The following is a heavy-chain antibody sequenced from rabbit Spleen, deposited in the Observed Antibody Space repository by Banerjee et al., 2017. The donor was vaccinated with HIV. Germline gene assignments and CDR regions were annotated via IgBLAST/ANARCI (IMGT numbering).Heavy chain of an antibody. Sequence: QSLEESGGGLVQPEGSLALTCKASGFSFSSSDYICWVRQAPGKGLEWISCIAGSSSGFTYSATWAKGRFTISKTSSTTVTLQMTSLTVADRATYFCARDTGSSFSSYGMDLWGQGTLVTVS. D-gene: IGHD8-1*01. CDR2: IAGSSSGFT. J-gene: IGHJ6*01. CDR1: GFSFSSSDY. V-gene: IGHV1S40*01. CDR3: ARDTGSSFSSYGMDL.